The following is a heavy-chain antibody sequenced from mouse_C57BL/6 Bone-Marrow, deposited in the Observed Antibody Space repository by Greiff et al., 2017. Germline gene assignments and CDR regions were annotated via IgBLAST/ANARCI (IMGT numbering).Heavy chain of an antibody. D-gene: IGHD2-4*01. CDR3: ARSYDYDDYTMDY. Sequence: QVQLQQPGAELVKPGASVKLSCKASGYTFTNYWMPWVKQRPGQGLEWIGMMHPNGGSPDYNEKFKSEATLSVDKSSRTAYMELSSLTSVDSAVYYCARSYDYDDYTMDYWGQGTSVTVSS. CDR2: MHPNGGSP. CDR1: GYTFTNYW. V-gene: IGHV1-64*01. J-gene: IGHJ4*01.